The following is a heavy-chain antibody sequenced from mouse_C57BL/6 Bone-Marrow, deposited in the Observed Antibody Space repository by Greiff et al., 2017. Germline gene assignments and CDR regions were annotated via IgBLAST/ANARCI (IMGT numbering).Heavy chain of an antibody. D-gene: IGHD3-2*02. Sequence: VQLQQSGAELARPGASVKLSCKASGYTFTSYGISWVKQRTGQGLEWIGEIDPRSGNNYYNEKFKGKATLTADKSSSTAYMELRSLTSEDSAVYFCARERLSKTWFAYWGQGTLVTVSA. CDR1: GYTFTSYG. J-gene: IGHJ3*01. CDR3: ARERLSKTWFAY. V-gene: IGHV1-81*01. CDR2: IDPRSGNN.